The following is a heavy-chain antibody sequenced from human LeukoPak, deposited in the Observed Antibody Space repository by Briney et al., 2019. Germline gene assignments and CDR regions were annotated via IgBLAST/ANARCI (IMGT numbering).Heavy chain of an antibody. CDR3: ARHQGTQGYSSSWYYYYYYMDV. J-gene: IGHJ6*03. D-gene: IGHD6-13*01. V-gene: IGHV4-61*02. CDR2: IYTSGST. Sequence: SQTLSLTCTVSGGSISSGSYYWGWIRQPAGKGLEWIVRIYTSGSTNYNPSLKSRVTISVDTSKNQFSLKLSSVTAADTAVYYCARHQGTQGYSSSWYYYYYYMDVWGKGTTVTVSS. CDR1: GGSISSGSYY.